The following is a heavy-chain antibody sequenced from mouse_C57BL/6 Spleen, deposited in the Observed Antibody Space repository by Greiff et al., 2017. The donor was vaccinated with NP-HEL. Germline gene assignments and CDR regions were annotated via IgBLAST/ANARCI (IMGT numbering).Heavy chain of an antibody. CDR1: GFNIKDYY. J-gene: IGHJ3*01. Sequence: EVQLQQSGAELVRPGASVKLSCTASGFNIKDYYMHWVKQRPEQGLEWIGRIDPEDGDTEYAPKFQGKATMTADTSSNTAYLQLSSLTSEDTAVYYCTTEDGYYAAWFAYWGQGTLVTVSA. CDR2: IDPEDGDT. D-gene: IGHD2-3*01. V-gene: IGHV14-1*01. CDR3: TTEDGYYAAWFAY.